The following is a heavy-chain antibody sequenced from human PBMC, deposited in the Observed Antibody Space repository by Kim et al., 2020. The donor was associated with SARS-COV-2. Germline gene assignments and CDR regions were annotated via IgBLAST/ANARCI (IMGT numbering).Heavy chain of an antibody. D-gene: IGHD3-22*01. Sequence: GGSLRLSCAASGFTFSSYGMHWVRQAPGKGLEWVAVISYDGSNKYYADSVKGRFTISRDNSKNTLYLQMNSLRAEDTAVYYCAKDSRSGYYWLYFDLWGRGTLVTVSS. CDR1: GFTFSSYG. CDR2: ISYDGSNK. V-gene: IGHV3-30*18. J-gene: IGHJ2*01. CDR3: AKDSRSGYYWLYFDL.